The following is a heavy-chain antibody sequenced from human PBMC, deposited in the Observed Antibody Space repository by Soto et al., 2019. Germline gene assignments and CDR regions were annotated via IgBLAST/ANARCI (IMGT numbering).Heavy chain of an antibody. V-gene: IGHV3-23*01. J-gene: IGHJ4*02. Sequence: SLRLSCAASGFTFSSYAMSWVRQAPGKGLEWVSAISGSGGSTYYADSVKGRFTISRDNSKNTLYLQMNSLRAEDTAVYYCAKFPDYYDSSGYSDYWGQGTLVTVSS. D-gene: IGHD3-22*01. CDR2: ISGSGGST. CDR1: GFTFSSYA. CDR3: AKFPDYYDSSGYSDY.